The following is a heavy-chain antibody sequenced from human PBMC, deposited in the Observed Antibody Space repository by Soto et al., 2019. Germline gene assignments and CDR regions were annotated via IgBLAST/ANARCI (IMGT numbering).Heavy chain of an antibody. J-gene: IGHJ4*02. CDR3: AKQLHNSGAIDY. CDR1: GFTFSSYA. CDR2: ISYDGGNK. V-gene: IGHV3-30-3*02. Sequence: GGSLRLSCAASGFTFSSYAMHWVRQAPGKGLEWVSVISYDGGNKYYADSVRGRFTISRDNSQDTLFLQMNSLRAADTAVYYCAKQLHNSGAIDYWGQGTLVTVSS. D-gene: IGHD6-19*01.